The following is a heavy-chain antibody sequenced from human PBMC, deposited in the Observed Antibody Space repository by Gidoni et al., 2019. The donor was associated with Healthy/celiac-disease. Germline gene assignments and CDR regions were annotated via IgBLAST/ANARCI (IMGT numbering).Heavy chain of an antibody. V-gene: IGHV3-49*03. CDR2: IRSKAYGGTT. J-gene: IGHJ6*02. CDR3: AVATIGSYYYGMDV. Sequence: EVQLVESGGGLVQPGRSLRLSCTASGFTLRDYAMSWFRQAPGKGLQWVGFIRSKAYGGTTEYAASVKGRFTISRDDSKSIAYLQMNSLKTEDTAVYYCAVATIGSYYYGMDVWGQGTTVTVSS. CDR1: GFTLRDYA. D-gene: IGHD5-12*01.